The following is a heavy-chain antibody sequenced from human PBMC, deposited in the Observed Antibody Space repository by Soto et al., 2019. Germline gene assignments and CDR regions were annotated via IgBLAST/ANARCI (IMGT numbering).Heavy chain of an antibody. J-gene: IGHJ3*02. D-gene: IGHD6-13*01. Sequence: SVKVSCKASGGTFSSYAISWVRQAPGQGLEWMGGIIPIFGTANYAQKFQGRVTITADKSTSTAYMELSSLRSEDTAVYYCARDSRGIAAAGDAFNIWGQGTMVTVSS. V-gene: IGHV1-69*06. CDR3: ARDSRGIAAAGDAFNI. CDR2: IIPIFGTA. CDR1: GGTFSSYA.